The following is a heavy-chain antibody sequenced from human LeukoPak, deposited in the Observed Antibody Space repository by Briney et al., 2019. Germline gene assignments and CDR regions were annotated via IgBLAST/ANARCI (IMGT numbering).Heavy chain of an antibody. CDR2: IHYSGST. CDR3: ARDRAITS. D-gene: IGHD3-10*01. CDR1: GGSISSSSYF. J-gene: IGHJ4*02. V-gene: IGHV4-39*07. Sequence: SETLSLTCTVSGGSISSSSYFWGWIRQPPGKGLEWIGSIHYSGSTNYNPPLKSRVTISVDKSKNQFSLKLSSVTAADTAVYYCARDRAITSWGQGTLVTVSS.